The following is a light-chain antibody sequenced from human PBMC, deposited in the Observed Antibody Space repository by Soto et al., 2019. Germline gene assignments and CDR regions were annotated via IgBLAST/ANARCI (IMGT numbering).Light chain of an antibody. Sequence: EIVLTQSPGTLSLSPGERATLYCRASQSVGSNYLAWYQQKPGQAPRVLIYGASSRATGIPDRFSGSGSGADFTLTIIRLEPEDFAVYYCQQYTTSPFTFGPGTKVDIK. CDR3: QQYTTSPFT. J-gene: IGKJ3*01. V-gene: IGKV3-20*01. CDR1: QSVGSNY. CDR2: GAS.